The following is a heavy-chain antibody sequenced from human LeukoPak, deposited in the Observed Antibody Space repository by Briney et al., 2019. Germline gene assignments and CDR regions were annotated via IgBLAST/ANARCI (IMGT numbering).Heavy chain of an antibody. D-gene: IGHD1-1*01. J-gene: IGHJ3*01. CDR3: VRYGRRANDQPFDV. CDR2: IDEDGSET. CDR1: GLTFSNHG. V-gene: IGHV3-7*01. Sequence: GGTLRLSCAASGLTFSNHGMNWVRQAPGKGLEWVASIDEDGSETNYVDSVTGRFTVSRDHAKNSLFLQMNSLRAEDTAVYYCVRYGRRANDQPFDVWGQGTMVTVSS.